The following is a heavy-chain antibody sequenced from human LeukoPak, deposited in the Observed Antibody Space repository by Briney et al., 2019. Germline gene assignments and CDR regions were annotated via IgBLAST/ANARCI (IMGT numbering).Heavy chain of an antibody. V-gene: IGHV4-59*01. Sequence: SETLSLTCGVSGGAITNYYWNWIRQAPGKGLEWLGYIYYTGSTTYNPSVKSRITISLDTSKKQISLKLRSVTAADTAVYYFARRGSWGAPRPFDYWGQGSLVTVSS. CDR1: GGAITNYY. D-gene: IGHD3-16*01. CDR3: ARRGSWGAPRPFDY. J-gene: IGHJ4*02. CDR2: IYYTGST.